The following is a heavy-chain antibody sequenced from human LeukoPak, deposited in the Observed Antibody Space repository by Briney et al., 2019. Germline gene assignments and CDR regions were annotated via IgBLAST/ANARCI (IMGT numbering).Heavy chain of an antibody. CDR3: AREGIAVAGTAY. D-gene: IGHD6-19*01. CDR2: IYYSGST. J-gene: IGHJ4*02. CDR1: GGSFSTFY. V-gene: IGHV4-59*12. Sequence: SETLSLTCAVYGGSFSTFYWGWIRQSPGKGLEWIGYIYYSGSTYYNPSLKSRVTISVDTSKNQFSLKLSSVTAADTAVYYCAREGIAVAGTAYWGQGTLVTVSS.